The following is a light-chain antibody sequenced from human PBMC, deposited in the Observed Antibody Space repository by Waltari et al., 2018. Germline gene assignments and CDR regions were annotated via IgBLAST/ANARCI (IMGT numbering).Light chain of an antibody. CDR3: QQYNDRRT. CDR1: QSVSSY. Sequence: EIVMTQSPATLSVSPGERATLSCSASQSVSSYVAWYQQKPGQAPRLLIYSASTRATGIPARFSGSGSGTEFTLTISSLQSEDFAVYYCQQYNDRRTFGQGTKVEI. V-gene: IGKV3-15*01. J-gene: IGKJ1*01. CDR2: SAS.